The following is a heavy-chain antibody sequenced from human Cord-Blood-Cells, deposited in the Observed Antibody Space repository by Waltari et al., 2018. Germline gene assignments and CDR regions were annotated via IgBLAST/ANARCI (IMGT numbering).Heavy chain of an antibody. J-gene: IGHJ4*02. CDR3: ARGNYDFWSGYFHFDY. Sequence: EVQLVESGGGLVQPGGSLRLSCAASGFTFSSYDMHWVRQATGKGLEWVSAIGTAGDTYYPGSVKGRFTISRENAKNSLYLQMNSLRAGDTAVYYCARGNYDFWSGYFHFDYWGQGTLVTVSS. CDR1: GFTFSSYD. D-gene: IGHD3-3*01. V-gene: IGHV3-13*01. CDR2: IGTAGDT.